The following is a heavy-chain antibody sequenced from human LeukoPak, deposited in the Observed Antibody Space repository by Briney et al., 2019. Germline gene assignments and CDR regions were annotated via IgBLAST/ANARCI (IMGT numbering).Heavy chain of an antibody. J-gene: IGHJ4*02. CDR3: ARAVGGDGSGSL. CDR1: GITFSRYS. CDR2: ISSSSSYI. Sequence: PGGSLRLSCAASGITFSRYSMNWVRQAPGKGLEWVSSISSSSSYIYYADSVKGRFTISRDNAKNSLYLQMNSLRAEDTAVYYCARAVGGDGSGSLWGPGTLVTVSS. V-gene: IGHV3-21*01. D-gene: IGHD3-10*01.